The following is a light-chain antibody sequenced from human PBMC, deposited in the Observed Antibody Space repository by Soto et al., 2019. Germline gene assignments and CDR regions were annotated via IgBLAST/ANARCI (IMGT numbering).Light chain of an antibody. CDR1: QSVSSY. V-gene: IGKV3-11*01. CDR2: DSS. J-gene: IGKJ2*01. Sequence: EIVLTQFPATLSLSPGDGATLSCRASQSVSSYLAWYQQRRGQAPRLLIYDSSNRATGIPARFSGSGSGTDFSLTISSLQPEDFATYYCQQSYRTPYTFGQGTKLETK. CDR3: QQSYRTPYT.